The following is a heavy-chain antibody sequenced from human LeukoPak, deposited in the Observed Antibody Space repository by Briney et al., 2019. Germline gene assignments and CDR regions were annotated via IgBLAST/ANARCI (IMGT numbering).Heavy chain of an antibody. CDR2: ISSSSSYI. CDR3: ARVLGMENSSGWPYYFDY. V-gene: IGHV3-21*01. CDR1: GFTFSSYS. J-gene: IGHJ4*02. Sequence: GGSLRLSCAASGFTFSSYSMNWVRQAPGKGLEWVSSISSSSSYIYYADSVKGRFTISRDNAKNSLYLQMNSLRAEDTAVYYCARVLGMENSSGWPYYFDYWGRGTLVTVSS. D-gene: IGHD6-19*01.